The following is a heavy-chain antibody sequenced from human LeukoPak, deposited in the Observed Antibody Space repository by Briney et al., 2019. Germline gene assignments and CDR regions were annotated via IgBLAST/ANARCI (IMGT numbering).Heavy chain of an antibody. Sequence: GASVKVSSKASGYTFTSYGISWVRQAPGQGLEWMGWISAYNGNTNYAQKLQGRVTMTTDTSTSTAYMELRSLRSDDTAVYYCARDEKYYDILTGYPWGAWGQGTLVTVSS. CDR3: ARDEKYYDILTGYPWGA. V-gene: IGHV1-18*04. D-gene: IGHD3-9*01. CDR1: GYTFTSYG. CDR2: ISAYNGNT. J-gene: IGHJ5*02.